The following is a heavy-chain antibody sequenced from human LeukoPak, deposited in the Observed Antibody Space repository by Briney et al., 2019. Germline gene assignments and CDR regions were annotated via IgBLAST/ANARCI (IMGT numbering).Heavy chain of an antibody. CDR3: ARRSYCGGDCPDAFDI. CDR2: IYYSGST. V-gene: IGHV4-39*01. Sequence: SETLSLTCTVSGGSISSSSYYWGWIRQPPGKGLEWIGSIYYSGSTYYNPSLKSRVTISVDTSKNQFSLKLSSVTAADTAVYYCARRSYCGGDCPDAFDIWGQGTMVTVSS. J-gene: IGHJ3*02. D-gene: IGHD2-21*01. CDR1: GGSISSSSYY.